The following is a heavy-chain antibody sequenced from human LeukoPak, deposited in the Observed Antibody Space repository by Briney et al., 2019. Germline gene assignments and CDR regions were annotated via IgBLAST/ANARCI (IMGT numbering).Heavy chain of an antibody. D-gene: IGHD3-16*01. CDR3: ARVSKSFGGAMIDFDY. CDR2: IYYSGST. V-gene: IGHV4-59*01. CDR1: GGSISSYY. Sequence: SETLSLTCTVSGGSISSYYWRWIRQPPGRGLEWLGYIYYSGSTNYNSSLKRRVTISVDTSKNQFSRKLSSVTAADTAVYYCARVSKSFGGAMIDFDYWGQGTLVTVSS. J-gene: IGHJ4*02.